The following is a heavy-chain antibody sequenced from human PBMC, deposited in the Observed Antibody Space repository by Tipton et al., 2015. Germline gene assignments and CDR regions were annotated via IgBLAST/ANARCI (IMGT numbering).Heavy chain of an antibody. V-gene: IGHV4-59*01. CDR3: ARDLEHGMDV. CDR1: DGSISDDY. CDR2: IYNSGST. J-gene: IGHJ6*02. Sequence: TLSLTCTVSDGSISDDYWNWIRQPPGKGLEWIGYIYNSGSTNYNPSLKSRVTISVDTSKNQLSLKMSSVTAADTAVYFCARDLEHGMDVWGQGTTVTVS.